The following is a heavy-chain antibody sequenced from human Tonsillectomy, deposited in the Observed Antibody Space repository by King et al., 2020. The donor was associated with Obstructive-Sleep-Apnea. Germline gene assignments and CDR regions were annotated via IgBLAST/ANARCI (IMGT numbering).Heavy chain of an antibody. CDR3: ARDEQLIPYWYFDL. J-gene: IGHJ2*01. V-gene: IGHV4-39*07. CDR2: IYHSGST. Sequence: LQLQESGPGLVKPSETLSLTCTVSGGSISSSSYYWGWIRQPPGKGLEWIGSIYHSGSTYYNPSLKSRVTISVDTSKNQFSLKLNSVTAADTAGYYCARDEQLIPYWYFDLWGRGTLVTVSS. D-gene: IGHD6-13*01. CDR1: GGSISSSSYY.